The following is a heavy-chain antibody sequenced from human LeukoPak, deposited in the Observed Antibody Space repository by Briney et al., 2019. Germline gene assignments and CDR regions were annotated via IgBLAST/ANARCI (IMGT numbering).Heavy chain of an antibody. V-gene: IGHV3-23*01. Sequence: GGSLRLSCAASGFASGFTFSDYAVSWVRQAPGKGPEWVASVNGRGATTYYADSVRGRFTISRDNSKNTVYLQMISLGADDTAAYFCARAPATGEGYQIYYIDVWGKGTTVTVSS. D-gene: IGHD7-27*01. CDR2: VNGRGATT. CDR1: GFTFSDYA. CDR3: ARAPATGEGYQIYYIDV. J-gene: IGHJ6*03.